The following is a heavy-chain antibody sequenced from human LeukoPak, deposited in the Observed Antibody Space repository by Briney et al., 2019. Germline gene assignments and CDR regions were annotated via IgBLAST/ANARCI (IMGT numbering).Heavy chain of an antibody. V-gene: IGHV3-20*04. CDR1: GFTFDDYG. J-gene: IGHJ4*02. D-gene: IGHD3-22*01. Sequence: PGGSLRLSCAASGFTFDDYGMSWVRQAPGKGLEWVASINWNGGSTDYADSVKGRFTISRDNAKNSLYLQMNSLRAEDTAVYYCARVLRYYYDSSGYLDYWGQGTLVTVSS. CDR2: INWNGGST. CDR3: ARVLRYYYDSSGYLDY.